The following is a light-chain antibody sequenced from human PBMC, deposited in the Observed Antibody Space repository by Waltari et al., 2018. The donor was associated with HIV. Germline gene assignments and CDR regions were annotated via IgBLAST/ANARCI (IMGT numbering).Light chain of an antibody. Sequence: QSALTQPASVSGSPGQSITISCTGTFSDVGSYNLVSWYQKHPGEAPKIMIYDVTKRPSVVSSRFSGSKSGNTASLTISGLQAEDEADYYCCSYAGSRIHVVFGGGTKLTVL. CDR2: DVT. CDR1: FSDVGSYNL. J-gene: IGLJ2*01. V-gene: IGLV2-23*02. CDR3: CSYAGSRIHVV.